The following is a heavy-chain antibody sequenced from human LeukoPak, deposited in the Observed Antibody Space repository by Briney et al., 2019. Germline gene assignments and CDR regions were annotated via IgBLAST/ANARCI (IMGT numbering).Heavy chain of an antibody. CDR1: GYTFTSYD. D-gene: IGHD3-16*01. J-gene: IGHJ2*01. CDR3: ARGRGGGHSDL. Sequence: ASVRVSCKASGYTFTSYDINWVRQATGQGREWMGWMNPNTGSTEYAQKFQGRVTMTRDTSISTAYIDLSSLRSEDTAVYYCARGRGGGHSDLWGRGTLVTVSS. V-gene: IGHV1-8*01. CDR2: MNPNTGST.